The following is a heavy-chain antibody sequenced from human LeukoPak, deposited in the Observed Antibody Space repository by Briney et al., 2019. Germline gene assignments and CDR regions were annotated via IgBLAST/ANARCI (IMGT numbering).Heavy chain of an antibody. Sequence: SETLSLTCTVSGGSITYGSYYWSWIRQAAGKGLEWIGRTHKSGTTHYNPSLRSRVILSLDMSKSQFSLQLSSVTAADTAVYYCARYSGYDSRFDYWGQGTLVTVSS. D-gene: IGHD5-12*01. CDR3: ARYSGYDSRFDY. V-gene: IGHV4-61*02. CDR2: THKSGTT. CDR1: GGSITYGSYY. J-gene: IGHJ4*02.